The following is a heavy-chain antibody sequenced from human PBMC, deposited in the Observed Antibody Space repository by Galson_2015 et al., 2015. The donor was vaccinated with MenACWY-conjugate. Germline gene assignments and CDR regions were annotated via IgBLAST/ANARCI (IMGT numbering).Heavy chain of an antibody. CDR1: GFTFSAYG. D-gene: IGHD3-10*01. V-gene: IGHV3-30*02. CDR2: MRYDGSDG. CDR3: AKDKIYFGAGSYLYYFDY. Sequence: SLRLSCAPSGFTFSAYGMNWVRQAPGKGLEWLAFMRYDGSDGTYADSVKGRFIISRDDSRRTLSLQMNNLTTEDTAVYFCAKDKIYFGAGSYLYYFDYWGQGTLVTVSS. J-gene: IGHJ4*02.